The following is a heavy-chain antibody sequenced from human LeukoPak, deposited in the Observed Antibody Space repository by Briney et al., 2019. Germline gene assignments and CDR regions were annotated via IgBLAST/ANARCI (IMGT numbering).Heavy chain of an antibody. J-gene: IGHJ6*02. CDR2: ISSSGSTI. Sequence: GGSLRLSCAASGFTFSSYSMNWVRQAPGKGLEWVSYISSSGSTIYYADSVKGRFTISRDNAKNSLYLQMNSLRAEDTAVYYCARVLIPGYSSSWYIGYYYYGMDVWGQGTTVTVSS. V-gene: IGHV3-48*04. D-gene: IGHD6-13*01. CDR3: ARVLIPGYSSSWYIGYYYYGMDV. CDR1: GFTFSSYS.